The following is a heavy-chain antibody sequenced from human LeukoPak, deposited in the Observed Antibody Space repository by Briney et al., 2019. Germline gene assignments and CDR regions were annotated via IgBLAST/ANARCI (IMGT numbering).Heavy chain of an antibody. D-gene: IGHD2-8*01. V-gene: IGHV4-34*01. CDR3: ARGVRYCTNGVCYLRRKQQLVRTNYFDY. CDR2: INHSGST. CDR1: GGSFSGYY. Sequence: PSETLSLTCAVYGGSFSGYYWSWIRQPPGKGLEWIGEINHSGSTNYNPSLKSRVTISVDTSKNQFSLKLSSVTAADTAVYYCARGVRYCTNGVCYLRRKQQLVRTNYFDYWGQGTLVTVSS. J-gene: IGHJ4*02.